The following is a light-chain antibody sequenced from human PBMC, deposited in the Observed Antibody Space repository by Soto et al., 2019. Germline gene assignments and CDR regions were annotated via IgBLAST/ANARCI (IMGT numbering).Light chain of an antibody. Sequence: EIGLTQSPGTLSLSPGERATLSCRASQSVSSSYLAWYQQKPGQAPRLLIDGASSRSTGIPDRFSGSGSGTDLTLTISSLEPEDFAVYYCQQYGSSPLTFGGGTKGEIK. CDR2: GAS. J-gene: IGKJ4*01. CDR1: QSVSSSY. V-gene: IGKV3-20*01. CDR3: QQYGSSPLT.